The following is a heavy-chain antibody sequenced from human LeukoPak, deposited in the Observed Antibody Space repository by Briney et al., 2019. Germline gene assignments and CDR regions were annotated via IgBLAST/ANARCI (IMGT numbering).Heavy chain of an antibody. CDR1: GFTFSSYA. J-gene: IGHJ6*02. CDR2: ISGSGGST. CDR3: ISGGYRGLHFYSYGMDV. V-gene: IGHV3-23*01. Sequence: GGSLRLSCAASGFTFSSYAMSWVRQAPGKGLEWVSAISGSGGSTYYADSVKGRFTISRDNSKNTLYLQMNSLRAEDTAVYYCISGGYRGLHFYSYGMDVWGQGTTVTVSS. D-gene: IGHD5-24*01.